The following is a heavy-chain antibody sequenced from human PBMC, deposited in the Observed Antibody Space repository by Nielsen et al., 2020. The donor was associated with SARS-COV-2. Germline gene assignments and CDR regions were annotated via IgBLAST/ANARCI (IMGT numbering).Heavy chain of an antibody. J-gene: IGHJ6*02. Sequence: GGSLRLSCAASGFTFSSYGMHWVRQAPGKGLEWVAVISYDGSNKYYADSVKGRFTISRDNSKNTLYLQMNSLRAEDTAVYYCAKDAYPYLGIAVAGYYYGMDVWGQGTTVTVSS. CDR3: AKDAYPYLGIAVAGYYYGMDV. CDR1: GFTFSSYG. CDR2: ISYDGSNK. D-gene: IGHD6-19*01. V-gene: IGHV3-30*18.